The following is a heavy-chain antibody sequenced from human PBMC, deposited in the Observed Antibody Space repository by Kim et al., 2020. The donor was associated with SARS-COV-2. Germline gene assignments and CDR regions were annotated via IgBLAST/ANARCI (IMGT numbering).Heavy chain of an antibody. CDR3: ARERLGYCSGGSCYSLFDP. Sequence: SQVTIAVDTSKNQFSLKLSSVTAADTAVYYCARERLGYCSGGSCYSLFDPWGQGTLVTVSS. V-gene: IGHV4-59*01. D-gene: IGHD2-15*01. J-gene: IGHJ5*02.